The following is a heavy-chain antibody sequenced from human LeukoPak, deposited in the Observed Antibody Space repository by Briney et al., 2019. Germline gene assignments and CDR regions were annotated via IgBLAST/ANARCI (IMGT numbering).Heavy chain of an antibody. CDR2: IYYSGST. Sequence: SETLSLTCTVSGGSVSSGSYYWSWIRQPPGKGLEWIGYIYYSGSTNYNPSLRSRVTISVDTSKNQFSLKLGSVTAADTAVYYCASGRLVVAAYYFDYWGQGTLVTVSS. V-gene: IGHV4-61*01. CDR3: ASGRLVVAAYYFDY. D-gene: IGHD2-15*01. CDR1: GGSVSSGSYY. J-gene: IGHJ4*02.